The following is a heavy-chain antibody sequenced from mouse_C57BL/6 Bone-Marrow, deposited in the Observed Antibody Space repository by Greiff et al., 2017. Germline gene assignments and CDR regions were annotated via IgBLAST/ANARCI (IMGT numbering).Heavy chain of an antibody. CDR3: AIYYDYDFFAY. J-gene: IGHJ3*01. CDR2: INSDGGST. CDR1: EYEFPSHD. D-gene: IGHD2-4*01. Sequence: EVKLMESGGGLVQPGESLKLSCESNEYEFPSHDMSWVRKTPEKRLELVAAINSDGGSTYYPDTMERRFIISRDNTKKTLYLQMSSLRSEDTALYYCAIYYDYDFFAYWGQGTLVTVSA. V-gene: IGHV5-2*01.